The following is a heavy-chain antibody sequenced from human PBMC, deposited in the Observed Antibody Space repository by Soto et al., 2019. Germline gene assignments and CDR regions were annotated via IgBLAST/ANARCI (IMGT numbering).Heavy chain of an antibody. D-gene: IGHD3-10*01. J-gene: IGHJ6*02. CDR2: IKSDGSST. CDR3: ARSVRSGSFPYYYYAMDV. CDR1: GFTSGNYW. Sequence: GGSLRLSCAASGFTSGNYWMHWVRQAPGKGLVWVSRIKSDGSSTSYADSVKGRFTISRDNAKNTLDLQMHGLRAEDMAVYYCARSVRSGSFPYYYYAMDVWGQGT. V-gene: IGHV3-74*01.